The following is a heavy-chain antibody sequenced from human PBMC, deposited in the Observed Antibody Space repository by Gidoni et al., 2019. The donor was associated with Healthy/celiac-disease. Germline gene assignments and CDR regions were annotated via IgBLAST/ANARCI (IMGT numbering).Heavy chain of an antibody. Sequence: QVQLQQWGAGLLKPSETLSLTCAVYGGSFSGYYWSWIRQPPGKGLEWIGEINHSGSTNYNPSLKSRVTISVDTSKNQFSLKLSSVTAADTAVYYCARGRTRSPFAVVAATSVDYWGQGTLVTVSS. V-gene: IGHV4-34*01. CDR3: ARGRTRSPFAVVAATSVDY. CDR1: GGSFSGYY. CDR2: INHSGST. J-gene: IGHJ4*02. D-gene: IGHD2-15*01.